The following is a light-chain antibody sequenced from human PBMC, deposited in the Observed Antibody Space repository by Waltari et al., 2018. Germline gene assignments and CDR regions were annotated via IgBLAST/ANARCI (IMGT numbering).Light chain of an antibody. CDR3: QQYHSWPPIFT. CDR1: QSVSSN. V-gene: IGKV3-15*01. J-gene: IGKJ3*01. CDR2: GAS. Sequence: ATLSCRASQSVSSNLAWYQQKPGQAPRLLISGASTRATGIPARFSGSGSGTEFTLTISSLHSEDFAIYYCQQYHSWPPIFTFGPGTKVDIK.